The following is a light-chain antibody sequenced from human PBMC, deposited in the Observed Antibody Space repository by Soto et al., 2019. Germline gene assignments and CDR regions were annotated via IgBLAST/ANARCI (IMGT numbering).Light chain of an antibody. Sequence: DILMTQSPSTLSSSVGDRVTITCRASQSISSWLAWYQQKAGEAPKLLIYKASSLESGVPSRFCGSGSGTAFTLTISSLQSDDFAAYYCQQYHVYPWTFGQGTKVEIK. V-gene: IGKV1-5*03. CDR1: QSISSW. CDR2: KAS. J-gene: IGKJ1*01. CDR3: QQYHVYPWT.